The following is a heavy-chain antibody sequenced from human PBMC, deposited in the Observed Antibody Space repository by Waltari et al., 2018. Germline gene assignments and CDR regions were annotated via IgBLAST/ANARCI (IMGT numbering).Heavy chain of an antibody. CDR1: GFTFSSYS. J-gene: IGHJ4*02. CDR2: ISSSSSTI. CDR3: ARDGWGPHLYYFDY. V-gene: IGHV3-48*01. Sequence: EVQLVESGGGLVQPGGSLSLSCAASGFTFSSYSMNWVRQAPGKGLEWVSYISSSSSTIYYADSVKGRFTISRDNAKNSLYLQMNSLRAEDTAVYYCARDGWGPHLYYFDYWGQGTLVTVSS. D-gene: IGHD3-16*01.